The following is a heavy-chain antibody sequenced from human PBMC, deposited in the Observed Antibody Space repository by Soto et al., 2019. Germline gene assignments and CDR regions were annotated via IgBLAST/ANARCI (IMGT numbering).Heavy chain of an antibody. CDR1: GVSISSYY. Sequence: PSETLSLTCTVSGVSISSYYWSWIRQPPGKGLEWIGYIYYSGSTYYNPSLKSRVTISIDRSKNQFSLKLSSVTAADTAVYYCARVPDYWGQGILVTVSS. V-gene: IGHV4-59*12. CDR3: ARVPDY. CDR2: IYYSGST. J-gene: IGHJ4*02. D-gene: IGHD2-2*01.